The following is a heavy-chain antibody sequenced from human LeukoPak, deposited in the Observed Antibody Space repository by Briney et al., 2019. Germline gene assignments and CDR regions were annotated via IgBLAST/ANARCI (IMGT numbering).Heavy chain of an antibody. Sequence: GGSLRLSYAASGFTFSSYSMNWIRQAPGKGLEWVSSISSSTSYIYYADSVKGRFTISKDNAKNSLYLQMNSLRAEDTALYFCTREVLIVVEPASNTIDFWGQGTRVTISS. CDR3: TREVLIVVEPASNTIDF. D-gene: IGHD2-2*01. CDR1: GFTFSSYS. J-gene: IGHJ4*02. V-gene: IGHV3-21*01. CDR2: ISSSTSYI.